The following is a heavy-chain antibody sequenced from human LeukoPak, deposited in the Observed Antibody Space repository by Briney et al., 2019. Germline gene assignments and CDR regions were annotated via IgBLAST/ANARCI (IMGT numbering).Heavy chain of an antibody. CDR2: IYYSGST. CDR3: ARGIGDYNWFDP. Sequence: PSETLSLTCTVSGGSISSYYWSWIRQPPGKGLKWIGYIYYSGSTNYNPSLKSRVTISVDTSKNQFSLKLSSVTAADTAVYYCARGIGDYNWFDPWGQGTLVTVSS. V-gene: IGHV4-59*01. CDR1: GGSISSYY. J-gene: IGHJ5*02. D-gene: IGHD2-21*02.